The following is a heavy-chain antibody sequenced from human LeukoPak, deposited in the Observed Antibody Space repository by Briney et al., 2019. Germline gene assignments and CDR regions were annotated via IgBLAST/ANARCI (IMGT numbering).Heavy chain of an antibody. Sequence: SETLSLTCTVSGGSISSYYWSWIRQPPGMGLEWIGYIYYSGSTNYNPSLKSRVTISVDTSKNQFSLRLSSVTAADTAVYYCARGRVETTTPFNYWGQGTLVTVSS. D-gene: IGHD1-26*01. J-gene: IGHJ4*02. CDR1: GGSISSYY. V-gene: IGHV4-59*01. CDR3: ARGRVETTTPFNY. CDR2: IYYSGST.